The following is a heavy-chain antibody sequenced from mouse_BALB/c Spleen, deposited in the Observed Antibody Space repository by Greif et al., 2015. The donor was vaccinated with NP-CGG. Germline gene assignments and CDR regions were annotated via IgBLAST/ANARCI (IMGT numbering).Heavy chain of an antibody. CDR2: IDPENGNT. CDR3: ARSPHTTAAKRWYFDV. D-gene: IGHD1-2*01. CDR1: GFNIKDYY. Sequence: VQLQQSGAELVRPGALVKLSCKASGFNIKDYYMHWVKQRPEQGLEWIGWIDPENGNTIYDPKFQGKASITADTSSNTAYLQLSSLTSEDTAVYYCARSPHTTAAKRWYFDVWGAGTTVTVSS. V-gene: IGHV14-1*02. J-gene: IGHJ1*01.